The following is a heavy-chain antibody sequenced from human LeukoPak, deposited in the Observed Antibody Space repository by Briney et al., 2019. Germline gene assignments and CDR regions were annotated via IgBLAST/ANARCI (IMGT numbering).Heavy chain of an antibody. CDR3: ARVDTAMVYAFDI. J-gene: IGHJ3*02. V-gene: IGHV4-34*01. CDR2: INHSGST. CDR1: GGSFSGYY. D-gene: IGHD5-18*01. Sequence: PSETLSLTCAVYGGSFSGYYWSWIRQPPGKGLEWIGEINHSGSTNYNPSLKSRVTISVDTSKNQFSLKLSSVTAADTAVYYCARVDTAMVYAFDIWGQGTMVTVSS.